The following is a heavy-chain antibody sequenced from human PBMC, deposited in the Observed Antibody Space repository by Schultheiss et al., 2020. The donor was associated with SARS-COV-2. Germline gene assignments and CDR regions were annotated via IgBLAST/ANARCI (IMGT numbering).Heavy chain of an antibody. CDR2: IYYSGST. J-gene: IGHJ3*01. Sequence: SQTLSLTCAVYGGSFSGYYWSWIRQPPGKGLEWIGSIYYSGSTYYNPSLKSRVTISVDTSKNQFSLKLSSVTAADTAVYYCARDSGYPIFGVVIAVWG. CDR3: ARDSGYPIFGVVIAV. D-gene: IGHD3-3*01. CDR1: GGSFSGYY. V-gene: IGHV4-34*01.